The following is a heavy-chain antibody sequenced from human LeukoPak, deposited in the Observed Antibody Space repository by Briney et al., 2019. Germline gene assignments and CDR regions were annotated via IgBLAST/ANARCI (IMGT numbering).Heavy chain of an antibody. CDR1: GFTFSNYA. CDR3: VKGRGPAKGDYYHYYYYMDV. D-gene: IGHD2-21*02. J-gene: IGHJ6*03. CDR2: VICSGGT. Sequence: GGSLRLSCAASGFTFSNYAMTWVRQSPGKGLEWVAAVICSGGTYYADSVKGRFIISRDNSKNTLYLRMSSLRADDTALYYCVKGRGPAKGDYYHYYYYMDVWGRGTTVTVSS. V-gene: IGHV3-23*01.